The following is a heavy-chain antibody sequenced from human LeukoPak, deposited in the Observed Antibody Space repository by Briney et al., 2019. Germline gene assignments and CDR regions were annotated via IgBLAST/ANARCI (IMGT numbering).Heavy chain of an antibody. V-gene: IGHV3-23*01. CDR1: GFTFSSYA. CDR2: ISGSGGST. D-gene: IGHD2-15*01. CDR3: AKAAGGYCSGGSCYGDAFDI. Sequence: GGSLRLSCAASGFTFSSYAMSWVRQAPGKGLGWVSAISGSGGSTYYADSVKGRFTISRDNSKNTLYLQMNSLRAEDTAVYYCAKAAGGYCSGGSCYGDAFDIWGQGTMVTVSS. J-gene: IGHJ3*02.